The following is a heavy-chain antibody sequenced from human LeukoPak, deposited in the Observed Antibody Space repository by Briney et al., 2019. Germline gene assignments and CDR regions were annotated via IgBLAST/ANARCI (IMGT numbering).Heavy chain of an antibody. CDR1: GGSISRSGYY. CDR2: IYYSGST. D-gene: IGHD5-18*01. Sequence: SETLSLTCTVSGGSISRSGYYWGWIRQTPGKGLEWIGGIYYSGSTYYKSSLKSRVTISLDTSKNQFSLKLSSVTAADTAVYYCARARHGYIYGYRPNELGHFFDYWGQGTLVTVSS. V-gene: IGHV4-39*07. J-gene: IGHJ4*02. CDR3: ARARHGYIYGYRPNELGHFFDY.